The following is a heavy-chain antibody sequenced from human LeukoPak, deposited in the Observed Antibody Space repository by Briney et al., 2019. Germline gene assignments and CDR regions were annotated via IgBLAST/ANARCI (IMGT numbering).Heavy chain of an antibody. Sequence: GGSLRLSCAASGFTFSSYAMSWVRQAPGKGLEWVSGISNGGSSTYYADSVKGRFTISRDNSKNTLYLHMNSLRAEDTAVYYCAKSKGYSSGLSFDYWGQGTLVTVSS. V-gene: IGHV3-23*01. CDR3: AKSKGYSSGLSFDY. D-gene: IGHD5-18*01. J-gene: IGHJ4*02. CDR2: ISNGGSST. CDR1: GFTFSSYA.